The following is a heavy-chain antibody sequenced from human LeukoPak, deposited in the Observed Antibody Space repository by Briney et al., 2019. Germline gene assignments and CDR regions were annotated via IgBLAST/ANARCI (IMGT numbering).Heavy chain of an antibody. Sequence: GGSLRLSCAASGFTFSNAWMSWVRQAPGKGLEWVGRIKSKTDGGTTDYAAPVKGRFTISRDDSKNTLYLQMNSLRAEDTAVYYCVTFPIVVVPAALSRVVYWGQGTLVTVSS. CDR2: IKSKTDGGTT. CDR1: GFTFSNAW. CDR3: VTFPIVVVPAALSRVVY. J-gene: IGHJ4*02. V-gene: IGHV3-15*01. D-gene: IGHD2-2*01.